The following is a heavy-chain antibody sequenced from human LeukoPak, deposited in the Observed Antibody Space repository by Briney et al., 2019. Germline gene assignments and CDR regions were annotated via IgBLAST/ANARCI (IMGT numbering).Heavy chain of an antibody. J-gene: IGHJ4*02. V-gene: IGHV3-74*01. Sequence: GGSLRLSCAASGFTFSSNWMYWVRQAPGKGLVWFSYISSDGSSTNYADSVKGRFTISRDNAKNTLYVQMNSLRADDTAVYYCARGRPGNYFDYWGQGTLVTVSS. CDR1: GFTFSSNW. CDR3: ARGRPGNYFDY. D-gene: IGHD1-26*01. CDR2: ISSDGSST.